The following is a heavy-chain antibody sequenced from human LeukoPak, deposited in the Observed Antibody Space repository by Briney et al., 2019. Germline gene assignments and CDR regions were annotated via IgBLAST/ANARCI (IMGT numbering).Heavy chain of an antibody. CDR3: ARNLGQTWGTVTTDLWYFDH. CDR2: ISYSGNA. J-gene: IGHJ4*02. Sequence: PSETLSLTCTVSGASIITTNYYWGWIRQPPGKGLEWIGSISYSGNAYYNPSLRSRLSISMDASKNQFSLKVRPVTAADTAVYYCARNLGQTWGTVTTDLWYFDHWGQGTLVPVSS. CDR1: GASIITTNYY. V-gene: IGHV4-39*01. D-gene: IGHD4-11*01.